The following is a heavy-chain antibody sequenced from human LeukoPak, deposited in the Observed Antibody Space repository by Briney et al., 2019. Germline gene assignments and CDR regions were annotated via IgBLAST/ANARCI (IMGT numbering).Heavy chain of an antibody. J-gene: IGHJ4*02. CDR1: GGSFSGYY. CDR2: INHSGST. Sequence: SETLSLTCAVYGGSFSGYYWSWIRQPPGKGLEWIGEINHSGSTNYNPSLRSRVTISVDTSKNQFSLNLSSVTAADTAVYYCAAKARDFDYWGQGTLVTVSS. V-gene: IGHV4-34*01. CDR3: AAKARDFDY.